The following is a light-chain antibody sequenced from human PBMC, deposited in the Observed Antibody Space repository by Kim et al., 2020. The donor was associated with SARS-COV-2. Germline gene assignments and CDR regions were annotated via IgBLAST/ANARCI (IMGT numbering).Light chain of an antibody. Sequence: QSALTQPASVSGSPGQSITISCTGASSDIGGYNYVSWYQQHPGKAPKLMIYEVINRPSGVSNRFSGSKSGNTASLTISGLQAEDEAAYYCSSYTNSNTWVLGGGTKLTVL. CDR3: SSYTNSNTWV. V-gene: IGLV2-14*01. CDR2: EVI. J-gene: IGLJ3*02. CDR1: SSDIGGYNY.